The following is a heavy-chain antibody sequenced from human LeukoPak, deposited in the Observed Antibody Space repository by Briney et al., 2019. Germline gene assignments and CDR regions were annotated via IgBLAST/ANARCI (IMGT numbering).Heavy chain of an antibody. Sequence: GESLKISCKGSGYTFTSYWISWVRQMTGRGLEWMGRIDPSDSYTNHSPSFQGHVTISADKSISIAYLQWSSLKASDTAMYYYARHKAAAGTGGWFEPWGQGTLVTVSS. CDR1: GYTFTSYW. V-gene: IGHV5-10-1*01. J-gene: IGHJ5*02. D-gene: IGHD6-13*01. CDR3: ARHKAAAGTGGWFEP. CDR2: IDPSDSYT.